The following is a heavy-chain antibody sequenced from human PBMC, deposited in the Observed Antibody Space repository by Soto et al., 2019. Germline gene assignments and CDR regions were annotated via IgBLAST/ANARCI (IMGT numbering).Heavy chain of an antibody. V-gene: IGHV1-69*13. CDR2: IIPIFGTA. CDR1: GGTFSSYA. J-gene: IGHJ6*02. Sequence: ASVKVSCKASGGTFSSYAISWVLQAPGQGLEWMGGIIPIFGTANYAQKFQGRVTITADESTSTAYMELSSLRSEDTAVYYCARADTIFGVVTPLAPYYYYGMDVWGQGTTVTVSS. D-gene: IGHD3-3*01. CDR3: ARADTIFGVVTPLAPYYYYGMDV.